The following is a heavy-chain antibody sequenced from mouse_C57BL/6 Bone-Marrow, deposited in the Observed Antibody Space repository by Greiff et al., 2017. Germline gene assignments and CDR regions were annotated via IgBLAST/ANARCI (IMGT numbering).Heavy chain of an antibody. CDR1: GYTFTDYY. D-gene: IGHD1-1*01. CDR3: ARGDYYGYYYAMDY. Sequence: VQLQQSGAELVRPGASVKLSCKASGYTFTDYYINWVKQRPGQGLEWIARIYPGSGNTYYNEKFKGKATLTAEKSSSTAYMQLSSLTSEDSAVYFCARGDYYGYYYAMDYWGQGTSVTVSS. V-gene: IGHV1-76*01. J-gene: IGHJ4*01. CDR2: IYPGSGNT.